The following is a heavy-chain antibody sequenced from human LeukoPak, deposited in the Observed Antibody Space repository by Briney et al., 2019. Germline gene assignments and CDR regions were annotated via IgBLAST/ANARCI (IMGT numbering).Heavy chain of an antibody. J-gene: IGHJ4*02. D-gene: IGHD3-3*01. Sequence: GGSLRLSRAASGFTFSSYWMSWVRQAPGKGLEWVANIKQDGSEKYYVDSVKGRFTISRDNAKNSLYLQMNSLRAEDTAVYYCARESSDFWSGYYSGGFDYWGQGTLVTVSS. CDR2: IKQDGSEK. CDR1: GFTFSSYW. V-gene: IGHV3-7*01. CDR3: ARESSDFWSGYYSGGFDY.